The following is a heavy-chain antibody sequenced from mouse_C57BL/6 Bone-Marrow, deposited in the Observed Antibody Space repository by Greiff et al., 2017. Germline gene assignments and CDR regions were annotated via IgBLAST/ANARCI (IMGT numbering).Heavy chain of an antibody. CDR1: GFTFSSYA. V-gene: IGHV5-4*01. CDR3: ARDRGVTTAYYFDY. Sequence: EVKLMESGGGLVKPGGSLKLSCAASGFTFSSYAMSWVRQTPEKRLEWVATISDGGSYTYYPDNVKGRFTISRDNAKNNLYLQMSHLKSEDTAMYYCARDRGVTTAYYFDYWGQGTTLTVSS. CDR2: ISDGGSYT. J-gene: IGHJ2*01. D-gene: IGHD2-2*01.